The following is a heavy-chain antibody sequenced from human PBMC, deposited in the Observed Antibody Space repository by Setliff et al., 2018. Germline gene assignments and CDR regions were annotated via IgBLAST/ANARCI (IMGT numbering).Heavy chain of an antibody. J-gene: IGHJ4*02. CDR3: ARTCSGSGCYAGLES. V-gene: IGHV3-33*08. CDR1: GFTFSTYR. D-gene: IGHD2-15*01. CDR2: IWDDGVKK. Sequence: SGGSLRLSCAASGFTFSTYRMHWVRQAPGKGLEWVAVIWDDGVKKYHADSVKGRFTISRDNSKNTLYLQMNSLRPEDTAVYYCARTCSGSGCYAGLESWGQGTPVTVS.